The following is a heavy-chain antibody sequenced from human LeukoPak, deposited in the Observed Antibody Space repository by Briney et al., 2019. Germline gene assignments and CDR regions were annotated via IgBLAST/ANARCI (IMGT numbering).Heavy chain of an antibody. Sequence: SQTPSVTCAVSGGSISSASYAWSWIRQPPGKGLEWIGYIYHSGNTYYNPSLKSRVTISTDRSKNQLSLKLRSVTAADTAVYYCARVPGGGTAANWGQGTMVTVSS. D-gene: IGHD1-7*01. CDR1: GGSISSASYA. J-gene: IGHJ3*01. V-gene: IGHV4-30-2*01. CDR3: ARVPGGGTAAN. CDR2: IYHSGNT.